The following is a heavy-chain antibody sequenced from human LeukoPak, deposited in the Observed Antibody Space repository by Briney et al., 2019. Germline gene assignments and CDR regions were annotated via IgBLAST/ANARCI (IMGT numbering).Heavy chain of an antibody. D-gene: IGHD1-1*01. Sequence: SSETLSLTCTVSGGSISSYYWIWIRQPPGKELEWIGYIYYSGSTNYNPSLKSRVTISVDTSKNQFSLKLSSVTAADTAVYYCARAGSRTRWDYWGQGTLVTVSS. CDR2: IYYSGST. V-gene: IGHV4-59*01. CDR1: GGSISSYY. J-gene: IGHJ4*02. CDR3: ARAGSRTRWDY.